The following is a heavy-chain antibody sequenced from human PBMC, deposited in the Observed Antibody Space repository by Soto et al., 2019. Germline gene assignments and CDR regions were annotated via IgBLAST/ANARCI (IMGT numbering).Heavy chain of an antibody. J-gene: IGHJ4*02. V-gene: IGHV4-31*03. Sequence: QVQLQESGPGLVKPSQTLSLTCTVSGGSISSGGYYWSWIRQHPGRGLEWIGYIYYSGSTYYNPSLKSRVTISVDTSKNQFSLKLSSVTAADTAVYYCAREGIVGATKCFDYWGQGTLVTVSS. CDR2: IYYSGST. D-gene: IGHD1-26*01. CDR3: AREGIVGATKCFDY. CDR1: GGSISSGGYY.